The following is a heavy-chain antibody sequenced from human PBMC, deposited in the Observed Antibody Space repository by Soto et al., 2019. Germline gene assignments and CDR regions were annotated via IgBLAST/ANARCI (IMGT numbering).Heavy chain of an antibody. CDR2: ISGSSGST. V-gene: IGHV3-20*04. D-gene: IGHD1-26*01. Sequence: GGSLRLSCTASGFTFSSHVMSWVRQAPGKGLEWVSAISGSSGSTGYADSVKGRFTISRDNAKNSLYLQMNSLRAEDTALYYCASGIVGATTYGMDVWGQGTTVTVSS. CDR1: GFTFSSHV. J-gene: IGHJ6*02. CDR3: ASGIVGATTYGMDV.